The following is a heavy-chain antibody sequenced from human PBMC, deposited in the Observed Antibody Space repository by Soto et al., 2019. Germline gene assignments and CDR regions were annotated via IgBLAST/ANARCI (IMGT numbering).Heavy chain of an antibody. V-gene: IGHV1-69*02. CDR1: GGTFSSYT. Sequence: QVQLVQSGAEVKKPGSSVKVSCKASGGTFSSYTISWVRQAPGQGLEWMGRIIPILGIANYAQKFQGRVTIPANKPTSTAYRELGSLRSEDTAVYYWASSVYNARPYYFDYWGQGTLVTVSS. J-gene: IGHJ4*02. CDR2: IIPILGIA. CDR3: ASSVYNARPYYFDY. D-gene: IGHD3-10*01.